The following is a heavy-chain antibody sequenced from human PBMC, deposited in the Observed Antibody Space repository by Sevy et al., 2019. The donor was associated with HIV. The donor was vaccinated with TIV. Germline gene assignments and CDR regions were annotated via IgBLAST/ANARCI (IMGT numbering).Heavy chain of an antibody. V-gene: IGHV4-39*02. J-gene: IGHJ6*03. CDR3: AREGSNVAARGRGYYYYYMDV. Sequence: SETLSLTCTVSGGSISSSSYYWGWIRQPPGKGLEWIGSIYYSGSTYYNPSLKSRFTISVDTSKNHVSLKLSSVTAADTAVYYCAREGSNVAARGRGYYYYYMDVWGKGTTVTVSS. CDR1: GGSISSSSYY. CDR2: IYYSGST. D-gene: IGHD6-6*01.